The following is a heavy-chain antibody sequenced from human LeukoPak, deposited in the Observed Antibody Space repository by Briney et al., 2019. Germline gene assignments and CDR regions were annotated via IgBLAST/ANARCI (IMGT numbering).Heavy chain of an antibody. Sequence: ASVKVSCKASGYTFTGYYMHWVRQAPGQGLEWMGIINPSGGSTSYAQKFQGRVTMTRDMSTSTVYMELSSLRSEDTAVYYCARDRRDGYNYYAFDIWGQGTMVTVSS. D-gene: IGHD5-24*01. CDR2: INPSGGST. V-gene: IGHV1-46*01. J-gene: IGHJ3*02. CDR3: ARDRRDGYNYYAFDI. CDR1: GYTFTGYY.